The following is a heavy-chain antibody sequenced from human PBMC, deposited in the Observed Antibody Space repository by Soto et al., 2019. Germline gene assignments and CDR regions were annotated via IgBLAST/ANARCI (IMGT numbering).Heavy chain of an antibody. D-gene: IGHD2-21*01. CDR1: GFTFSSYA. CDR2: ISSNGGST. J-gene: IGHJ4*02. CDR3: ARGLIDGDYVDY. V-gene: IGHV3-64*01. Sequence: GGSLRLSCAASGFTFSSYAMHWVRQAPGKGLEYVSAISSNGGSTYYANSVKGRFTISRDNSKNTLYLQMGSLRAEDMAVYYCARGLIDGDYVDYWGQGTLVTVSS.